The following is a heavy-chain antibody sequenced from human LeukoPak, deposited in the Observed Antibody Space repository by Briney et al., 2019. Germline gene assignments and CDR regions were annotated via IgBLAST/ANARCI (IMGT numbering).Heavy chain of an antibody. Sequence: KPSETLSLTCAGHGGSFSDYYWSWIRQPPGKGLEWIGYIHYSGSTNYNPSLKSRVTISVDTSNNQFSLKLTSVTAADTAVYYCARRRHADYVNYDYWGQGTLVTVSS. CDR2: IHYSGST. J-gene: IGHJ4*02. CDR3: ARRRHADYVNYDY. CDR1: GGSFSDYY. D-gene: IGHD4-17*01. V-gene: IGHV4-59*08.